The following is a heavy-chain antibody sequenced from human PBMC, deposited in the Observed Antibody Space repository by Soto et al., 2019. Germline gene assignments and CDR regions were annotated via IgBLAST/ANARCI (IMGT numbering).Heavy chain of an antibody. CDR2: IYYSGST. J-gene: IGHJ2*01. CDR3: ARRLVNYYDSSGYYSDWYFDL. D-gene: IGHD3-22*01. V-gene: IGHV4-39*01. CDR1: GGSISSSSYY. Sequence: QLQLQESGPGLVKPSETLSLTCTVSGGSISSSSYYWGWFRQPPGKGLEWIGSIYYSGSTYYNPSLKSRVTISVDTSKNQFSLKLSSVTAADTAVYYCARRLVNYYDSSGYYSDWYFDLWGRGTLVTVSS.